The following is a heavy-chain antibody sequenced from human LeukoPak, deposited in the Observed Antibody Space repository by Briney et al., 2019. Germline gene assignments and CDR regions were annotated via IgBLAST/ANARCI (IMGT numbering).Heavy chain of an antibody. Sequence: GGSLRLSCAASGFTFSSYGMHWVRQAPGKGLEWVAFIRYDGSNKYYADSVKGRFTISRDNSKNTLYLQMNSLRAEDTAVYYCARSSIAARPWPLSFDYWGQGTLVTVSS. CDR2: IRYDGSNK. J-gene: IGHJ4*02. CDR3: ARSSIAARPWPLSFDY. D-gene: IGHD6-6*01. CDR1: GFTFSSYG. V-gene: IGHV3-30*02.